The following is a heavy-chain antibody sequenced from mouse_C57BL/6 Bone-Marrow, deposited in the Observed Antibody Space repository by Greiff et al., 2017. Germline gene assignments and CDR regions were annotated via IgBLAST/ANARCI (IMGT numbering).Heavy chain of an antibody. CDR2: IYPRSGNT. V-gene: IGHV1-81*01. D-gene: IGHD3-2*02. Sequence: QVQLQQSGAELARPGASVKLSCKASGYTFTSYGISWVKQRTGQGLEWIGEIYPRSGNTYYNEKFKGKATLTADKSSSTAYMELRSLTSGDSAVYFCARGAQALFAYWGQGTLVTVSA. J-gene: IGHJ3*01. CDR1: GYTFTSYG. CDR3: ARGAQALFAY.